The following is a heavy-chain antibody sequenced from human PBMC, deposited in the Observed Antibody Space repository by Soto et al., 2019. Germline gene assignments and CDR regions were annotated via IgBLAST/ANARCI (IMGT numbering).Heavy chain of an antibody. D-gene: IGHD1-26*01. CDR1: GDSISDYY. Sequence: SETLSLTCTVSGDSISDYYWSWIRQPAGKGLEWIGRIYTTGSTDYNPSLKSRVTISIDMSKNQFSLQLNSVTPEDTAVYYCARDPEAGAGFDPWGQGTLVTVSS. J-gene: IGHJ5*02. CDR2: IYTTGST. V-gene: IGHV4-4*07. CDR3: ARDPEAGAGFDP.